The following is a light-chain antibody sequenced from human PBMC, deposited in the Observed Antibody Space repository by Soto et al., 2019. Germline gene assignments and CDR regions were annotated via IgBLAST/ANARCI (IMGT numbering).Light chain of an antibody. CDR3: QQSYITPLT. V-gene: IGKV1-39*01. CDR2: AAS. Sequence: DIQMTQSPSSLSASVGDTVTITCRASQTIIDYLNWYQQKPGTVPKLLIYAASTLQGGVPSRFSGSGSGTDFTLTISSLQPDDFATYYCQQSYITPLTFGQGTRLEI. J-gene: IGKJ5*01. CDR1: QTIIDY.